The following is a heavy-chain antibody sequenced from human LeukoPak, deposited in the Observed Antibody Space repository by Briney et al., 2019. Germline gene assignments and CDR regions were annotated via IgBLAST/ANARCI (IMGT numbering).Heavy chain of an antibody. CDR3: ARVSAAGFFDY. Sequence: GGSLRLSCAASGFTFSSYSVNWVRQAPGKGLEWVSSISSSSSYIYYADSVKGRFTISRDNAKNSLYLQMNSLRAEDTAVYYCARVSAAGFFDYWGQGTLVTVSS. J-gene: IGHJ4*02. CDR2: ISSSSSYI. V-gene: IGHV3-21*01. D-gene: IGHD6-13*01. CDR1: GFTFSSYS.